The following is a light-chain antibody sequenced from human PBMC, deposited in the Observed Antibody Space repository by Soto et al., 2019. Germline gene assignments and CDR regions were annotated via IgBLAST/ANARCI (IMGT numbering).Light chain of an antibody. V-gene: IGKV3-20*01. Sequence: EVELTQSPGTLSLSPGERATLSCRASQSVSGTFVAWYQQKPGQAPRLIIYDASSRATGIPDRFSGSGSGTEFTLTIGRLEPEDFAVYYCQQYGSSPRSFGQGTKVEIK. CDR1: QSVSGTF. CDR2: DAS. CDR3: QQYGSSPRS. J-gene: IGKJ1*01.